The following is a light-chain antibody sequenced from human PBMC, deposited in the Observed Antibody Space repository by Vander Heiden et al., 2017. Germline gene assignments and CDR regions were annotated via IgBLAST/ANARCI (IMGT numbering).Light chain of an antibody. CDR3: QVWDSSSDWV. V-gene: IGLV3-21*02. CDR2: DDS. CDR1: NSGSKS. J-gene: IGLJ3*02. Sequence: YVLTPPPSVSVAPGQTARHTSGGNNSGSKSVHWYQQKPGQALVLVDYDDSDRPSGIHERFSGSNAGNTAILIISRVEAGEDADYYCQVWDSSSDWVFGGGTKLTVL.